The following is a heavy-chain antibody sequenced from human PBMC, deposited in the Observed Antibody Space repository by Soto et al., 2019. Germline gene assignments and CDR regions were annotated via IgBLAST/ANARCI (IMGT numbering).Heavy chain of an antibody. Sequence: PGGSLRLSCAASGFAFGFYEMTWVRQAPGKGLEWVSYIKTSGDTKYYADSVKGRFTISRDNTRNSLYLQMNSLRAEDTAVYYCARDGYGDPYFYYGLDVWGQGTTVTVS. CDR1: GFAFGFYE. D-gene: IGHD4-17*01. CDR2: IKTSGDTK. CDR3: ARDGYGDPYFYYGLDV. J-gene: IGHJ6*02. V-gene: IGHV3-48*03.